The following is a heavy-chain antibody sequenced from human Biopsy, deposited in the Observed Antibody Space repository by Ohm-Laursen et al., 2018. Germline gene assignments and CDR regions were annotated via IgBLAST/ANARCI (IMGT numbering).Heavy chain of an antibody. D-gene: IGHD3-22*01. CDR2: INHRGAT. J-gene: IGHJ5*02. CDR3: ARDYDTSGYYYVS. V-gene: IGHV4-34*01. CDR1: GGSFSDYY. Sequence: PSQTLSLTCPVYGGSFSDYYWSWIRQPPGKGLEWIGEINHRGATNYNPSLKSRVNISVDTSKNQFSLKLNSVTAADTAVYYCARDYDTSGYYYVSWGQGTLVTVSS.